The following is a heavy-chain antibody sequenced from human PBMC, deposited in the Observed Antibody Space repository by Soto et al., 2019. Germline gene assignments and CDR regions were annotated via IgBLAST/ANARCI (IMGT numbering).Heavy chain of an antibody. CDR1: GFSFSISP. CDR2: ISYDGTNK. Sequence: PWGSLRLSCAASGFSFSISPMHWVRQDPGKGPEWVALISYDGTNKFYADSVKGRFTISRDNSKSTLYLQVDSLRPEDAAVYYCARDPKTSGGQHWAFNYCEYWGQGTMVNVSS. J-gene: IGHJ4*02. D-gene: IGHD7-27*01. V-gene: IGHV3-30-3*01. CDR3: ARDPKTSGGQHWAFNYCEY.